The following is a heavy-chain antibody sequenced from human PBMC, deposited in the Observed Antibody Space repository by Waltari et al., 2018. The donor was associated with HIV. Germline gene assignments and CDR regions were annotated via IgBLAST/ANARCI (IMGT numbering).Heavy chain of an antibody. CDR3: AREMGDYGDTYYYYYYGMDV. D-gene: IGHD4-17*01. CDR2: VSAYNCNT. Sequence: QVQLVQSGAEVKKPGASVKVSCKASGYTYTSYGISWVGQAPGQGLEWMGWVSAYNCNTNYEQKLQGRVTMTTDTSTSTAYMELRSLRSDDTAVYYCAREMGDYGDTYYYYYYGMDVWGQGTTVTVSS. V-gene: IGHV1-18*01. CDR1: GYTYTSYG. J-gene: IGHJ6*02.